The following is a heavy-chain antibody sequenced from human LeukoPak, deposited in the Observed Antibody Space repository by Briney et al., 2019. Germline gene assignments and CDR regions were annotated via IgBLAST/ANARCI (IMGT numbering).Heavy chain of an antibody. V-gene: IGHV4-59*01. CDR2: IYYSGST. D-gene: IGHD3-10*01. CDR3: AGVYYGSGSPPSYYYYGMDV. Sequence: SETLSLTCTVSGGSISSYYWSWIRQPPGKGLEWIGYIYYSGSTNYNPSLKSRVTISVDTSKNQFSLKLSSVTAADTAVYYCAGVYYGSGSPPSYYYYGMDVWGQGTTATVSS. CDR1: GGSISSYY. J-gene: IGHJ6*02.